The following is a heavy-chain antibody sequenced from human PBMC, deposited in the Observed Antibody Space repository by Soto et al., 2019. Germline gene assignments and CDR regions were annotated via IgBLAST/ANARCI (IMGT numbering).Heavy chain of an antibody. CDR3: ASDSFCGGGTCYRYYYGMDF. D-gene: IGHD2-15*01. Sequence: QVQLVESGGGVVQPGGSLRLSCAASGFTVSSYAIHWVRQAPGKGLEWVAVLSYDGNNKYYEDAVKGRFTISRDNSQNTLLLQMNSLRCADTEAYYCASDSFCGGGTCYRYYYGMDFCGQGTRVT. CDR2: LSYDGNNK. V-gene: IGHV3-30-3*01. CDR1: GFTVSSYA. J-gene: IGHJ6*02.